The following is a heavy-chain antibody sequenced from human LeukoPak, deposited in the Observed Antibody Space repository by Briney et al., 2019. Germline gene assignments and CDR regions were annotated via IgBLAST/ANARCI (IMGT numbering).Heavy chain of an antibody. CDR3: ARHSIGATTDFDY. CDR1: GGSISSSSYY. D-gene: IGHD1-26*01. Sequence: SETLSLARTVSGGSISSSSYYWGWIRQPPGKGLEWIGSIYYSGSTYYNPSLKSRVTISVDTSKNQFSLKLSSETAADTAVYYCARHSIGATTDFDYWGQGTLVTVSS. CDR2: IYYSGST. V-gene: IGHV4-39*01. J-gene: IGHJ4*02.